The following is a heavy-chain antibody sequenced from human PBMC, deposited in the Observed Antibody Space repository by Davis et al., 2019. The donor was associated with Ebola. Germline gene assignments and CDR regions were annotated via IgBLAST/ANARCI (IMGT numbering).Heavy chain of an antibody. CDR1: GRSFSGYY. Sequence: SETLSLTCAVYGRSFSGYYWSWIRQPPGKGLEWIGEINHSGSTNYNPSLKSRVTISVDTSKNQFSLKLSSVTAADTAVYYCASPGGSWGFDYWGQGTLVTVSS. D-gene: IGHD3-16*01. V-gene: IGHV4-34*01. CDR2: INHSGST. J-gene: IGHJ4*02. CDR3: ASPGGSWGFDY.